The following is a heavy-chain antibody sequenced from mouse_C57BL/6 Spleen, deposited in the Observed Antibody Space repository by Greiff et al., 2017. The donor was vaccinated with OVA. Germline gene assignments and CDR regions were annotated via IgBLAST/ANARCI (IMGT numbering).Heavy chain of an antibody. J-gene: IGHJ1*03. CDR2: ISYDGSN. Sequence: ESGPGLVKPSQSLSLTCSVTGYSITSGYYWNWIRQFPGNKLEWMGYISYDGSNNYNPSLKNLISITRDTSKNQFFLKLNSVTTEDTATYYCASNYGSSYGYFDVWGTGTTVTVSS. D-gene: IGHD1-1*01. CDR3: ASNYGSSYGYFDV. V-gene: IGHV3-6*01. CDR1: GYSITSGYY.